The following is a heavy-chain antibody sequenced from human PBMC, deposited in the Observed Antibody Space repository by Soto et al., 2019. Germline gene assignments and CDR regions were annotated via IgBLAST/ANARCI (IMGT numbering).Heavy chain of an antibody. CDR1: GYTFISYH. CDR3: SRDSWGTFGGVRPYYGFDV. D-gene: IGHD3-16*01. Sequence: QVQLAQSGAEVKKPGASVKVSCKASGYTFISYHLHWVRQAPGQGPEWMGIINPSGGSTSYAQKFQGRGTKARETATSTVYMEFSSLESEDTAVYYWSRDSWGTFGGVRPYYGFDVWGQGAKVTVSS. CDR2: INPSGGST. V-gene: IGHV1-46*01. J-gene: IGHJ6*01.